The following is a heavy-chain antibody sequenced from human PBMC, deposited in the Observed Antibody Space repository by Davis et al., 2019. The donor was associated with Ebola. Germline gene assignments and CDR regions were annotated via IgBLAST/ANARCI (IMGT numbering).Heavy chain of an antibody. D-gene: IGHD3-22*01. CDR3: ARPGTMIDGYYGMDV. Sequence: ASVKVSCKASGYTFTSYYMHWVRQAPGQGLEWMGIINPSGGSTSYAQKFQGRVTMTRDTSISTAYMELSRLRSDDAAVYYCARPGTMIDGYYGMDVWGQGTTVTVSS. CDR2: INPSGGST. V-gene: IGHV1-46*01. J-gene: IGHJ6*02. CDR1: GYTFTSYY.